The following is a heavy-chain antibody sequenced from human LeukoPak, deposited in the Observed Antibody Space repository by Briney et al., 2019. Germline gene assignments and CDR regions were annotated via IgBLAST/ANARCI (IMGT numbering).Heavy chain of an antibody. V-gene: IGHV4-38-2*02. Sequence: PSETLSLTCTVSGYSISSGYYWGWIRQPPGKGLEWIGSIYHSGSTNYNPSLKSRVTMSVDTSKNQFSLKLSSVTAADTAVYYCAREDYDSSGWAFDIWGQGTMVTVSS. CDR1: GYSISSGYY. CDR2: IYHSGST. D-gene: IGHD3-22*01. CDR3: AREDYDSSGWAFDI. J-gene: IGHJ3*02.